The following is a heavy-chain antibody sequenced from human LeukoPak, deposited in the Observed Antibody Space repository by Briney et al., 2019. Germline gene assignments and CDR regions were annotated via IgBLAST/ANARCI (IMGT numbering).Heavy chain of an antibody. CDR1: GFTFSSYS. V-gene: IGHV3-21*01. CDR3: ARERRDLTMVRGVMRGWFDP. CDR2: ISSSSSYI. J-gene: IGHJ5*02. D-gene: IGHD3-10*01. Sequence: GGSLRLSCAASGFTFSSYSMYWVRQAPGKGLEWVSSISSSSSYIYYADSVKGRFTISRDNAKNSLYLQMNSLRAEDTAVYYCARERRDLTMVRGVMRGWFDPWGQGTLVTVSS.